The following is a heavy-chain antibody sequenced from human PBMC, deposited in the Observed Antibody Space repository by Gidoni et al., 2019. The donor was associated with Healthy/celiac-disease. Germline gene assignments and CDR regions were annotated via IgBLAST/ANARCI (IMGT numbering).Heavy chain of an antibody. CDR1: GGSFSGYY. J-gene: IGHJ4*02. V-gene: IGHV4-34*01. CDR2: INHSGST. Sequence: QVQLQQWGAGLLKPSETLSLTCAVYGGSFSGYYWSWIRQPPGKGLEWIGEINHSGSTNYNPSLKSRVTISVDTSKNQFSLKLSSVTAADTAVYYCARENLGYCTNGVCYRALDYWGQGTLVTVSS. D-gene: IGHD2-8*01. CDR3: ARENLGYCTNGVCYRALDY.